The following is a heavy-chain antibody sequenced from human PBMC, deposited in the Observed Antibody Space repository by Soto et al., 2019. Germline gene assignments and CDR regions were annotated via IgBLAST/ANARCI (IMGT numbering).Heavy chain of an antibody. Sequence: SETLSLTCSVSGGSIDSDDSFWGWVRQSPGKGLEWIGSLYYGGTTFYNPSLKSRVTISLDTSKNQFSLRRTSVTAADKAIYYCARQLPVGATSWFDPWGQGTLVTVSS. J-gene: IGHJ5*02. CDR2: LYYGGTT. V-gene: IGHV4-39*01. CDR1: GGSIDSDDSF. D-gene: IGHD1-26*01. CDR3: ARQLPVGATSWFDP.